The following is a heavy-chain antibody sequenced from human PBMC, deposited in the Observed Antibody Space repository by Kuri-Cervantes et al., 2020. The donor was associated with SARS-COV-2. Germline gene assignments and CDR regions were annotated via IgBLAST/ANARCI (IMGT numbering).Heavy chain of an antibody. CDR1: GYSISSGYY. J-gene: IGHJ6*03. CDR3: ARNPYYYYYMDV. CDR2: INHSGST. Sequence: SETLSLTCTVSGYSISSGYYWSWIRQPPGKGLEWIGEINHSGSTNYNPSLKSRVTISVDTSKNQFSLKLSSVTAADTAVYYCARNPYYYYYMDVWGKGTTVTVSS. V-gene: IGHV4-38-2*02.